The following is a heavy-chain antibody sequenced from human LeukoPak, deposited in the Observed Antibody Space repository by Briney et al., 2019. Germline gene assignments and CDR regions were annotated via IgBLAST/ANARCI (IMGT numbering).Heavy chain of an antibody. J-gene: IGHJ3*02. CDR1: GFTVSSNY. D-gene: IGHD3-10*01. Sequence: GGSLRLTCAASGFTVSSNYMSWVRQAPGKGLEWVSVIYSGGSTYYADSVKGRFTISRDNSKNTLYLQMNSLRAEDTAVYYCAREVLWFGESNGAFDIWGQGTMVTVSS. CDR3: AREVLWFGESNGAFDI. CDR2: IYSGGST. V-gene: IGHV3-53*01.